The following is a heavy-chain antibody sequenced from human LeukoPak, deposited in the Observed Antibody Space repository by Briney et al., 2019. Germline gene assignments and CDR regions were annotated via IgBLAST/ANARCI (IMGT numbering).Heavy chain of an antibody. CDR3: ARGAPLLWFGELLPPAYDY. Sequence: SETLSLTCTVSGGSISSGGYYWSWIRQHPGKGLEWIGYIYCSGSTYYNPSLKSRVTISVDTSKNQFSLKLSSVTAADTAVYYCARGAPLLWFGELLPPAYDYWGQGTLLTVSS. CDR2: IYCSGST. D-gene: IGHD3-10*01. V-gene: IGHV4-31*03. CDR1: GGSISSGGYY. J-gene: IGHJ4*02.